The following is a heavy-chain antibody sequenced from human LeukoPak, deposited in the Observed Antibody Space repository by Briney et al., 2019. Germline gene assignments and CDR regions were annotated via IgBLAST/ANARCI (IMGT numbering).Heavy chain of an antibody. D-gene: IGHD3-22*01. V-gene: IGHV4-4*07. J-gene: IGHJ4*02. CDR1: GGSISSYY. CDR2: IYTSGST. CDR3: ARDVGYYDSSGYYHYFDY. Sequence: KPSETLSLTCTVPGGSISSYYWSWIRQPAGKGLEWIGRIYTSGSTNYNPSLKSRVTMSVDTSKNQFSLKLSSVTAADTAVYYCARDVGYYDSSGYYHYFDYWGQGTLVTVSS.